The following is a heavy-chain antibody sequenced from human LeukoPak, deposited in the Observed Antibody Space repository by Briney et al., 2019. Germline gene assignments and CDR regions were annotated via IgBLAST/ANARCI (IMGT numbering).Heavy chain of an antibody. CDR3: ARSSGYSYGPGGDAFDI. CDR2: ISYDGSNE. D-gene: IGHD5-18*01. Sequence: AGGSLRLSCAASGFTFSSYVMHWVRQAPGKGLEWVAIISYDGSNEYYADSVKGRFTISRDNSKNTLYLQMNSLRAEDTAVYYCARSSGYSYGPGGDAFDIWGQGTMVTVSS. J-gene: IGHJ3*02. V-gene: IGHV3-30*14. CDR1: GFTFSSYV.